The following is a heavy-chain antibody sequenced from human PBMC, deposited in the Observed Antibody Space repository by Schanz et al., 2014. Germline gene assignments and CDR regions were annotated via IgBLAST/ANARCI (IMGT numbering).Heavy chain of an antibody. CDR2: VSRSTPDI. Sequence: EVQLVESGGGLVQPGGSLRLSCTASGFTFSSYSMNWVRQAPGKGLEWVSYVSRSTPDIYYADSVKGRFTISRDNSKNTLYLQMDSLRAEDTAVYYCARIGGSVFDYWAQGTLVTVSS. V-gene: IGHV3-48*01. CDR1: GFTFSSYS. D-gene: IGHD3-10*01. CDR3: ARIGGSVFDY. J-gene: IGHJ4*02.